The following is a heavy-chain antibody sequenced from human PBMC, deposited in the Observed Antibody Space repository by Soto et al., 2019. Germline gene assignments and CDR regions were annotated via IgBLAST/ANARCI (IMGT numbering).Heavy chain of an antibody. D-gene: IGHD3-16*01. CDR3: ARVPSPFDYYYAMDV. J-gene: IGHJ6*02. V-gene: IGHV4-30-4*01. CDR2: IFSSGTT. CDR1: GDSISSGNKY. Sequence: PSETLSHTCTVSGDSISSGNKYWSWIRQPPGKGLEWIGYIFSSGTTYYNPSLKSRLTMSLDASQNQFSLKLNSLTDADTAVYFCARVPSPFDYYYAMDVWGQGTTVTVSS.